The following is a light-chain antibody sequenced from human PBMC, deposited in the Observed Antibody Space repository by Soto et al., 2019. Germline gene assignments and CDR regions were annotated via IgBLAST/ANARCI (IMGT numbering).Light chain of an antibody. CDR2: WAS. Sequence: DIVMTQSPDSLAVSLGERATINCKSSQSVLYSSNNKNFLAWYQQKAGQPPKLLIYWASTRESGVPDRFSGSGSGTDFTLTISSRQAEDVAVYYCQQYYNTPLTFGGGTKVEIK. J-gene: IGKJ4*01. CDR3: QQYYNTPLT. CDR1: QSVLYSSNNKNF. V-gene: IGKV4-1*01.